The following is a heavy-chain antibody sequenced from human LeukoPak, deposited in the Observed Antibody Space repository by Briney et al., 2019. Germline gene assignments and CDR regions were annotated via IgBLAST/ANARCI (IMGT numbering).Heavy chain of an antibody. CDR1: GFTFGXXX. V-gene: IGHV3-49*03. CDR3: TRTTYFDY. J-gene: IGHJ4*02. Sequence: GGSLRLSCTXSGFTFGXXXXXXXXXXPXXXXXXVGLIXSKVYGGTTXYAASVKGRFXXSXXDSKSIAYLQMNSLKTEDTAVYYCTRTTYFDYWGQGTLVTVSS. CDR2: IXSKVYGGTT. D-gene: IGHD4-17*01.